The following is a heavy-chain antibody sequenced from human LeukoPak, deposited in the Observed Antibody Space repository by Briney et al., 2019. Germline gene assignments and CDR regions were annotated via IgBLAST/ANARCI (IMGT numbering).Heavy chain of an antibody. CDR1: GGSISSSSYY. CDR2: IYYSGST. D-gene: IGHD5-24*01. CDR3: ARGRVGWLQIGDYFDY. Sequence: SETLSLTCTVSGGSISSSSYYWGWIRQPPGKGLEWIGSIYYSGSTYYNPSLKSRVTISVDTSKNQFSLKLSSVTAADTAVYYCARGRVGWLQIGDYFDYWGQGTLVTVSS. V-gene: IGHV4-39*01. J-gene: IGHJ4*02.